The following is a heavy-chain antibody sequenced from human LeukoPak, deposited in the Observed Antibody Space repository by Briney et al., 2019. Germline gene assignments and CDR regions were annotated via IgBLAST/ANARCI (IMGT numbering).Heavy chain of an antibody. V-gene: IGHV1-2*02. J-gene: IGHJ4*02. D-gene: IGHD5-18*01. CDR1: GYTFTGYY. Sequence: ASVKVSCKASGYTFTGYYMHWVRQALGQVLVWMGWINPSSGGTNYAQKFQGRVTMTRDTSISTAYMELSRLRSDDTAVYYCASESSYGYFDYWGQGTLVTVSS. CDR3: ASESSYGYFDY. CDR2: INPSSGGT.